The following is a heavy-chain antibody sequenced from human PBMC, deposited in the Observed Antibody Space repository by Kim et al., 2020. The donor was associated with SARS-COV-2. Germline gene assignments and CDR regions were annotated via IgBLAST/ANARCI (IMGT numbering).Heavy chain of an antibody. J-gene: IGHJ4*02. CDR1: SDSISSYY. Sequence: SETLSLTCTVSSDSISSYYCSWIRQLPGKGLEWIGYIYYCGSTNYNPSLNSRVTISWDTSKNQFSLELTSVTDADTAAYYCARSEGRGSWHQFDYWGQG. CDR3: ARSEGRGSWHQFDY. D-gene: IGHD6-13*01. V-gene: IGHV4-59*01. CDR2: IYYCGST.